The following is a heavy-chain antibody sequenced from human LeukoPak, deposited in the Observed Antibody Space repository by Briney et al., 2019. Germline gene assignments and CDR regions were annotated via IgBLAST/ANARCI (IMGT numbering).Heavy chain of an antibody. CDR1: GGTFSSYA. V-gene: IGHV1-69*04. Sequence: SVKVSCKASGGTFSSYAISWVRQAPGQGLEWMGRIIPILGIANYAQKFQGRVTITADKSTSTAYMELSSLRSEDTAVYYCARDGVVITTNNWFDPWGQGTLVTVSS. CDR3: ARDGVVITTNNWFDP. D-gene: IGHD3-22*01. J-gene: IGHJ5*02. CDR2: IIPILGIA.